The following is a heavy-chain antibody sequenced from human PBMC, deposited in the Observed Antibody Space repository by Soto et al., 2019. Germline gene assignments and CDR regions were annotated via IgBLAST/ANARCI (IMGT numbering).Heavy chain of an antibody. CDR1: GFTFSSYG. CDR2: ISYDGSNK. J-gene: IGHJ6*02. Sequence: GGSLRLSCAASGFTFSSYGMHWVRQAPGKGLEWVAVISYDGSNKYYADSVKGRFTISRDNSKNTLYLQMNSLRAEDTAVYYCAKDGWFGELNYGMDVWGQGTTVTVSS. V-gene: IGHV3-30*18. D-gene: IGHD3-10*01. CDR3: AKDGWFGELNYGMDV.